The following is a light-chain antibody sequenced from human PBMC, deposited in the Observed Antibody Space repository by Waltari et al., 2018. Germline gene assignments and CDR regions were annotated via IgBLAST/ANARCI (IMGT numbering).Light chain of an antibody. Sequence: IQMTQSPSSLSASVGDRVTITGRASQSISSYVNWYQQKPGKAPKLLIYAASSVQSGVQARFSGSGSGTDFLLTIRSLQPEDFATYHCQQSYSTPLTFGGGTKVEIK. J-gene: IGKJ4*01. CDR1: QSISSY. CDR2: AAS. V-gene: IGKV1-39*01. CDR3: QQSYSTPLT.